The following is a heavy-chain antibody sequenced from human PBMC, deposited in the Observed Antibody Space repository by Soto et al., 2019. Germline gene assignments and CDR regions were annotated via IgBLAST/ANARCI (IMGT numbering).Heavy chain of an antibody. Sequence: GSGPTLVNPTETLTLTCTVSGFSLSKARMGVSWIRQPPGKALEWLAHIFWNDERSYNTSLKNRLTISKDTSKSQVVLTLTNVDPVDTGTYYCAHSQYGSGSWYFDYWGQGTLVTVSS. V-gene: IGHV2-26*01. J-gene: IGHJ4*02. CDR2: IFWNDER. CDR3: AHSQYGSGSWYFDY. D-gene: IGHD3-10*01. CDR1: GFSLSKARMG.